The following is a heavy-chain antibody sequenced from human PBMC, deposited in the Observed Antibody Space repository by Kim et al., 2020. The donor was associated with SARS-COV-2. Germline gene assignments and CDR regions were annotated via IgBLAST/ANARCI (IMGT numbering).Heavy chain of an antibody. J-gene: IGHJ4*02. Sequence: NSHNPSLKSRVTISVDPSKNQFSLKLGSVTAADTAVYYCARKIAARPFDYWGQGTLVTVSS. CDR3: ARKIAARPFDY. V-gene: IGHV4-31*02. D-gene: IGHD6-6*01. CDR2: N.